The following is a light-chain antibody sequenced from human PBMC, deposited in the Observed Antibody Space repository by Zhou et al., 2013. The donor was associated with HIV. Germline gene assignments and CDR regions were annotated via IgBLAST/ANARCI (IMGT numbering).Light chain of an antibody. CDR3: QQCNGYSPT. J-gene: IGKJ1*01. V-gene: IGKV1-5*03. Sequence: DIQMTQSPSTLSASVGDRVTITCRASQSIDSWLAWYQQKPGKAPKLLIYKASSLESGVPSRFSGSGSETEFTLTISSLQPDDFATYYCQQCNGYSPTFGQGTKVEI. CDR1: QSIDSW. CDR2: KAS.